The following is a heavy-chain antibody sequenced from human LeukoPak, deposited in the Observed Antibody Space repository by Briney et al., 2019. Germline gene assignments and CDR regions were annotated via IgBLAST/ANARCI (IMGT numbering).Heavy chain of an antibody. Sequence: PGGSLRLSCAGSGFAFESFTMTWVRQAPGKGLVWVSRIKSDGSTNYADSVKGRFTISRDNAKNTVSLQMNSLRAEDTGVYYCARAPSEIGGYYPEYFRHWGQGTLVTVSS. CDR2: IKSDGST. CDR3: ARAPSEIGGYYPEYFRH. V-gene: IGHV3-74*01. D-gene: IGHD3-22*01. J-gene: IGHJ1*01. CDR1: GFAFESFT.